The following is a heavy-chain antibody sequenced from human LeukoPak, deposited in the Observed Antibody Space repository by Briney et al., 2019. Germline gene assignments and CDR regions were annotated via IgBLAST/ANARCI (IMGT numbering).Heavy chain of an antibody. V-gene: IGHV1-18*04. CDR2: ISAYNGNT. Sequence: ASVNLSCKASGYTFTIYSISWVRQAPGQGLEWMGWISAYNGNTNYEQKLQGRVTMTTYTYKSTAYMELRSLRPDDTAVYYCARVNYDILTGYYNRNWFDPWGQGTLVTVTS. D-gene: IGHD3-9*01. CDR3: ARVNYDILTGYYNRNWFDP. CDR1: GYTFTIYS. J-gene: IGHJ5*02.